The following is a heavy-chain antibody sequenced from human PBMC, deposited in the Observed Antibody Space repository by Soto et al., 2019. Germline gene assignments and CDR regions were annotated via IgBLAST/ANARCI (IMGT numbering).Heavy chain of an antibody. V-gene: IGHV3-74*01. D-gene: IGHD3-10*01. CDR3: AREAYYYGSKDYYYYMDV. J-gene: IGHJ6*03. CDR1: GFTFSSYW. CDR2: INSDGSST. Sequence: GGSLRLSCAASGFTFSSYWMHWVRQAPGKGLVWVSRINSDGSSTSYADSVKGRFTISRDNAKNTLYLQMNSLRAEDTAVYYCAREAYYYGSKDYYYYMDVWGKGTTVTVSS.